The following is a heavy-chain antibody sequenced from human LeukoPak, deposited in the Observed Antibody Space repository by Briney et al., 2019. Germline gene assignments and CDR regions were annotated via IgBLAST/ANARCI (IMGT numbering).Heavy chain of an antibody. J-gene: IGHJ3*02. CDR2: IKQDGSEK. V-gene: IGHV3-7*01. Sequence: PGGSLRLSCAASGFTFSNAWMSWVRQAPGKGLEWVANIKQDGSEKYYVDSVKGRFTISRDNAKNSLYLQMNSLRAEDTAVYYCARTYYDILTGVDAFDIWGQGTMVTVSS. CDR3: ARTYYDILTGVDAFDI. D-gene: IGHD3-9*01. CDR1: GFTFSNAW.